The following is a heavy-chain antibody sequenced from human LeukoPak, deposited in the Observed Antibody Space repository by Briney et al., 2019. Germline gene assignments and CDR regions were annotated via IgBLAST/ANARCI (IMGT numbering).Heavy chain of an antibody. Sequence: GGSLRLSCAAFGFSFSSYAMSWVRQAPGKGLEWVSSISGSGGSTYYADSVKGRFTISRDSSKNTLYLQMNSLRAEDTAVYYCAKAKDTGGKGKNNFDSWGQGTLVTVSS. CDR2: ISGSGGST. CDR3: AKAKDTGGKGKNNFDS. CDR1: GFSFSSYA. J-gene: IGHJ4*02. V-gene: IGHV3-23*01. D-gene: IGHD2-8*02.